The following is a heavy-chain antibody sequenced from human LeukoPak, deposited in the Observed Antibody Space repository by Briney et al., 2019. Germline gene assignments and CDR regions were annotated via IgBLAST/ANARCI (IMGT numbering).Heavy chain of an antibody. CDR1: GDSINNYY. CDR3: ARDTLAFNDYSNFYYYYGMDV. J-gene: IGHJ6*02. Sequence: SETLSLTCSVSGDSINNYYWSWIRQPAGKGLEWIGRIYSSGSTHYSPSLKSRVTMSVDTSKKKFSLKLSSVTAADTAVYYCARDTLAFNDYSNFYYYYGMDVWGQGTTVTVSS. V-gene: IGHV4-4*07. CDR2: IYSSGST. D-gene: IGHD4-11*01.